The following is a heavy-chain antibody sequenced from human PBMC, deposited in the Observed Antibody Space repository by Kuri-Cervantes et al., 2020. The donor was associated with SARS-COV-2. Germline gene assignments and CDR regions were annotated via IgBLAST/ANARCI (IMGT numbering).Heavy chain of an antibody. Sequence: GGSLRLSCAASGFTFSSYAMHWVRQAPGKGLEWVAVISYDGSNKYYADSVKGRFTISRDNSKNTLYLQMNSLRAEDTAVYYCARGVVAATPGFFQHWGQGTLVTVSS. CDR1: GFTFSSYA. V-gene: IGHV3-30-3*01. D-gene: IGHD2-15*01. J-gene: IGHJ1*01. CDR2: ISYDGSNK. CDR3: ARGVVAATPGFFQH.